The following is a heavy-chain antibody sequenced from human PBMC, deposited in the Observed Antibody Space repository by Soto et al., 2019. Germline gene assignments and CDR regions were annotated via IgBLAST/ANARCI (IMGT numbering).Heavy chain of an antibody. CDR3: AREEYSGPVDY. CDR2: IYYSGST. Sequence: SETLSLTCTVSGGSISSGGYYWSWIRQHPGKGLEWIGYIYYSGSTYYNPSLKSRVTISVDTSKNQFSLKLSSVTAADTAVYYCAREEYSGPVDYWGQGTLVTVSS. D-gene: IGHD5-12*01. J-gene: IGHJ4*02. CDR1: GGSISSGGYY. V-gene: IGHV4-31*03.